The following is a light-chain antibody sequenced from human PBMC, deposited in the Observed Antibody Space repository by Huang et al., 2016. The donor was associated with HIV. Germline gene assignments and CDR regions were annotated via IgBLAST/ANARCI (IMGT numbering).Light chain of an antibody. Sequence: DIQMTQSPSSLYASVGDRVTISCRASQSSSAYLNWYQHRPGRAPKLLIYATSYLQGGVPSRFSGSRSGTQFPLTISSLQPEDFSTYYCQQSYSFPRTFGQGTKLDIK. CDR1: QSSSAY. J-gene: IGKJ2*01. V-gene: IGKV1-39*01. CDR3: QQSYSFPRT. CDR2: ATS.